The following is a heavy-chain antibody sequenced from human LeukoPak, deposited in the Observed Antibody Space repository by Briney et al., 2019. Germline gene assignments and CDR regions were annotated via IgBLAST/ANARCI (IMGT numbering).Heavy chain of an antibody. V-gene: IGHV3-49*04. CDR2: IRSKVYGGTT. Sequence: GGSLRLSCTASGFTFGDYAMSWVRQAPGKGLEWVGFIRSKVYGGTTEYAASVKGRFTISRDDSKSIAYLQMNSLKTEDTAVYYCTRFGNWNDAPGDYWGQGTLVTVSS. CDR3: TRFGNWNDAPGDY. CDR1: GFTFGDYA. D-gene: IGHD1-1*01. J-gene: IGHJ4*02.